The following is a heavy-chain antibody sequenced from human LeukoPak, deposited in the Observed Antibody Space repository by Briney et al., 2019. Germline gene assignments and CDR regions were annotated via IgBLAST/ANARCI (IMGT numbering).Heavy chain of an antibody. CDR1: GYTLTELS. V-gene: IGHV1-24*01. D-gene: IGHD3-16*02. CDR3: ATLEGLRLGKLSLRYTPFDY. CDR2: FDPEDGET. Sequence: ASVKVSCKVSGYTLTELSMHWVRQAPGKGLEWMGGFDPEDGETIYAQKFQGRVTMTEDTSTDTAYMELSSLRSEDTAVYYCATLEGLRLGKLSLRYTPFDYWGQGTLVTVSS. J-gene: IGHJ4*02.